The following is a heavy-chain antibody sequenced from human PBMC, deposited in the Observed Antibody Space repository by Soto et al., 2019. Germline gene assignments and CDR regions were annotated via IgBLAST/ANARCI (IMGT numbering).Heavy chain of an antibody. CDR2: ISAYDGYT. Sequence: QVQLVQSGAEVKKPGASVKVSCKASGYTFSSYGINWVRQAPGQGLEWLGWISAYDGYTNYAQILQGRVSMTTDTASTXAXMXXRSLRSDDTGVYYCARGGYYDSSGSRNYHSDGMSVWGQGTSVTVSS. V-gene: IGHV1-18*01. D-gene: IGHD6-19*01. CDR3: ARGGYYDSSGSRNYHSDGMSV. CDR1: GYTFSSYG. J-gene: IGHJ6*02.